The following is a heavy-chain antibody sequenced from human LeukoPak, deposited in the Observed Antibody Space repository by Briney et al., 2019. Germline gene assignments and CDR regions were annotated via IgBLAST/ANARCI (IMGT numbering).Heavy chain of an antibody. J-gene: IGHJ3*02. D-gene: IGHD6-13*01. CDR1: GFTFSTYW. CDR2: IMQDGSEK. Sequence: GGSLRLSYLGSGFTFSTYWMSWVRQAPGKGLEWVANIMQDGSEKNYEDSVRGRFTISRDNARNSLYLQMSSLGAEDTAVYYCAREVYSSSRPADAFDIWGQGTVVTVSS. CDR3: AREVYSSSRPADAFDI. V-gene: IGHV3-7*01.